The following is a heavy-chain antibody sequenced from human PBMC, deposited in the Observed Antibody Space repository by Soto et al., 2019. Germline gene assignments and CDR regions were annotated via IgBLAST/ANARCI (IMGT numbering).Heavy chain of an antibody. Sequence: AAGKVSCKASGYTFTSYYMQWVRQAPGQGIEWMGIINPSGGSTSYAQKLQGRVTMTRDTSTSTVYMELSSLRSEDTAVYFCARGCLVVRDGMAVWGQGTSDTVSS. J-gene: IGHJ6*02. CDR2: INPSGGST. CDR1: GYTFTSYY. D-gene: IGHD2-15*01. CDR3: ARGCLVVRDGMAV. V-gene: IGHV1-46*01.